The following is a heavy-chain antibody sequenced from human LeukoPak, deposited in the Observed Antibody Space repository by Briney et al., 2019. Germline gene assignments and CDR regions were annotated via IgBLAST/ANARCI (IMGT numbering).Heavy chain of an antibody. V-gene: IGHV3-7*01. CDR2: IKQDGSEK. D-gene: IGHD3-10*02. J-gene: IGHJ6*03. CDR1: GFTLSNAW. Sequence: GGSLRLSCAASGFTLSNAWMNWVRQAPGKGLEWVANIKQDGSEKYYVDSVKGRFTISRDNAKNSLYLQMNSLRAEDTAVYYCARAGRKSRGVDLVRKKETGYYYYMDVWGKGTTVTVSS. CDR3: ARAGRKSRGVDLVRKKETGYYYYMDV.